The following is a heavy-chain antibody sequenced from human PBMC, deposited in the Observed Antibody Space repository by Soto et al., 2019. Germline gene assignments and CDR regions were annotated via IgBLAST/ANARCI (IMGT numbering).Heavy chain of an antibody. CDR3: ARDLATAYYYYYYMDV. Sequence: EVQLVESGGGLVKPGGSLRLSCAASGFTFSSYSMNWVRQAPGKGLEWVSSISSSSYIYYADSVKGRFTISRDNAKNSLYLQMNSLRAEDTAVYYCARDLATAYYYYYYMDVWGKGTTVTVSS. CDR2: ISSSSYI. D-gene: IGHD5-18*01. CDR1: GFTFSSYS. J-gene: IGHJ6*03. V-gene: IGHV3-21*01.